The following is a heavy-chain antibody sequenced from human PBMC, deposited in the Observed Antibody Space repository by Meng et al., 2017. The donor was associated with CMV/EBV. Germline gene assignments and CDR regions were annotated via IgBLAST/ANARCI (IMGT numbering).Heavy chain of an antibody. J-gene: IGHJ4*02. CDR3: ARDTMMIMSFDH. CDR2: ISGYNDNT. V-gene: IGHV1-18*01. Sequence: QVQLVQSGAEVRKPGATVKGPCKASGYTFTHHGISWVRQAPGQGLEWMGWISGYNDNTKYARHLQGRVTMTTDTSTNTAYMELRSLRSDDTAIYYCARDTMMIMSFDHWGPGTLVTVSS. CDR1: GYTFTHHG. D-gene: IGHD3-22*01.